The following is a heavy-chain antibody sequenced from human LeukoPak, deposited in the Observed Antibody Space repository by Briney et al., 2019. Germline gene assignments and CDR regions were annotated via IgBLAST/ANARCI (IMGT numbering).Heavy chain of an antibody. V-gene: IGHV4-39*07. CDR2: IYYSGST. D-gene: IGHD3-22*01. CDR3: ARVKVGVVRLYYMDV. Sequence: SETLSLTCTVSGGSISSSSYYWGWIRQPPGKGLEWIGSIYYSGSTYYNPSLKSRVTISVDTSKNQFSLKLSSVTAADTAVYYCARVKVGVVRLYYMDVWGKGTTVTVSS. CDR1: GGSISSSSYY. J-gene: IGHJ6*03.